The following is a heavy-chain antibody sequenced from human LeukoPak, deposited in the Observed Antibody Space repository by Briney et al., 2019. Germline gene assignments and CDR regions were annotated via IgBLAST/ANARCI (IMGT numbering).Heavy chain of an antibody. V-gene: IGHV3-23*01. Sequence: GGSLRLSCAASGFTFSSYAMSWVRQAPGKGLEWVSAISGSGGSTYFADSVKGRFTISRDNSKNTLYLQMNSLRAEDTAVYYCAKVDYDILTGTDWGRGTLVTVSS. CDR2: ISGSGGST. D-gene: IGHD3-9*01. CDR1: GFTFSSYA. CDR3: AKVDYDILTGTD. J-gene: IGHJ4*02.